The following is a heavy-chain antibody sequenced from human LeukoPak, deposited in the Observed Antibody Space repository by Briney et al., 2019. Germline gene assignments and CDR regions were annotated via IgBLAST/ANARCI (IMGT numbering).Heavy chain of an antibody. V-gene: IGHV1-18*01. D-gene: IGHD2-15*01. CDR2: ISGYNGYT. CDR3: ARGYCSGGSCYKYYYYYMDV. Sequence: ASVKVSCKPSGYIFTNYGISWVRQAPGQGLEWMGWISGYNGYTNHAQKLQGRVTMTTDTSTSTVYMELRSLRSDDTAVYYCARGYCSGGSCYKYYYYYMDVWGKGTTVTVSS. CDR1: GYIFTNYG. J-gene: IGHJ6*03.